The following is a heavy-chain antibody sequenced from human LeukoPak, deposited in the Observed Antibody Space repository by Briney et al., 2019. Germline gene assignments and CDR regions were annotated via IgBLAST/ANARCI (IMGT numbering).Heavy chain of an antibody. CDR3: ASPGEYSSGWYPL. J-gene: IGHJ4*02. Sequence: SETLSLTCTVSGGSISSYYWGWIRQPPGKGLEWLGNIHYTGSTFSNPSLKSRVTISVDTSKNQLSLNLRSVTAADTAVYYCASPGEYSSGWYPLWGQGTLVTVSS. CDR1: GGSISSYY. CDR2: IHYTGST. V-gene: IGHV4-59*12. D-gene: IGHD6-19*01.